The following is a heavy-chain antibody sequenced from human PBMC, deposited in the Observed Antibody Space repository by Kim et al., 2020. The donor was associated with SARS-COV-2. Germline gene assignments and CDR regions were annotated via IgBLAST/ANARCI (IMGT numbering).Heavy chain of an antibody. D-gene: IGHD2-15*01. Sequence: ASVKVSCKASGYTFNGYGIHWVRQAPGQGLEWMGWINTYTGSPIYAQGFRGRFVFSLDTSVSTTSLQISSLKAEDTAVFYCARDRQGYCGSSTCYSGSGALDIWGEGTMVTVSS. J-gene: IGHJ3*02. CDR3: ARDRQGYCGSSTCYSGSGALDI. V-gene: IGHV7-4-1*02. CDR2: INTYTGSP. CDR1: GYTFNGYG.